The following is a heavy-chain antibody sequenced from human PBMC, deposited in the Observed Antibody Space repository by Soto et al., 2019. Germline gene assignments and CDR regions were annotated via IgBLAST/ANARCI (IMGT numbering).Heavy chain of an antibody. D-gene: IGHD3-9*01. CDR2: ISAYNGNT. J-gene: IGHJ4*02. CDR1: RYTFSIYV. CDR3: AKALTPPAC. Sequence: SAEIARKSCRYTFSIYVISWVRQAPGQGLEWMGWISAYNGNTNYAQKLQGRVTMTTDTSTSTAYMELRSLRSDDTAVYYCAKALTPPACWGRGTLVPAPQ. V-gene: IGHV1-18*01.